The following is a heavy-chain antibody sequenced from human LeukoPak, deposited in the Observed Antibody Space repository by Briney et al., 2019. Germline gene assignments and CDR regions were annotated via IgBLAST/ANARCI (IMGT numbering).Heavy chain of an antibody. D-gene: IGHD5-12*01. CDR2: FYYSGST. Sequence: SETLSLTCNVSGGSISSSSYYWGWIRQPPGRGLEWIGTFYYSGSTYYNPSLKSRVTISVDTSKNQFSLKLTSVTAADTAVYYCARHSGYSIYNWFDPWGQGTLVTVSS. J-gene: IGHJ5*02. CDR3: ARHSGYSIYNWFDP. CDR1: GGSISSSSYY. V-gene: IGHV4-39*01.